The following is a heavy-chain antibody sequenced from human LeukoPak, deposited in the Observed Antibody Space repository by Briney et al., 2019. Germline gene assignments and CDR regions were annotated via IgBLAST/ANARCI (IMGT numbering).Heavy chain of an antibody. CDR1: GYSFTSYW. CDR2: IYPGDSNT. V-gene: IGHV5-51*01. J-gene: IGHJ4*02. CDR3: ARRIAVAGRYYFDY. Sequence: GESLKISCKGSGYSFTSYWIGWVRQMPGKGLEWMGIIYPGDSNTRYSPSFQGRVTISADKSITTAYLQWSSLKASDTAMYYCARRIAVAGRYYFDYWGQGTLVTVSS. D-gene: IGHD6-19*01.